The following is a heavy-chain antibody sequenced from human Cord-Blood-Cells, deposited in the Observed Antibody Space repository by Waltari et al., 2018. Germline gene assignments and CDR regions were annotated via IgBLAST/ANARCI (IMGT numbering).Heavy chain of an antibody. D-gene: IGHD3-10*01. J-gene: IGHJ2*01. Sequence: QVQLVESGGGVVQPGRPLRLSCAASGFTFSSLAMHCGCPAPGKGQEWVAVITDDGRNKYYADSVKGRFTISRDNSKNTLYLQMNSLRAEDTAVYYCARDWGFGELSWYFDLWGRGTLVTVSS. V-gene: IGHV3-30*04. CDR3: ARDWGFGELSWYFDL. CDR1: GFTFSSLA. CDR2: ITDDGRNK.